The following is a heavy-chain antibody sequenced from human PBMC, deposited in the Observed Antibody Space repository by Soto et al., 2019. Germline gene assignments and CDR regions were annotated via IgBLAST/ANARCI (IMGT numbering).Heavy chain of an antibody. V-gene: IGHV3-9*01. J-gene: IGHJ6*02. CDR3: AKDRGGEKDGMDI. Sequence: EVQLVESGGGLVQPGRSLRLSCAASGFTFDDYAMHWVRQAPGEGLEWVSGINWNSGSIDYADSVKGRFTISRDNAKNSLFLQMNSLKAEDTALYYCAKDRGGEKDGMDIWGQGTTVTVSS. D-gene: IGHD3-10*01. CDR2: INWNSGSI. CDR1: GFTFDDYA.